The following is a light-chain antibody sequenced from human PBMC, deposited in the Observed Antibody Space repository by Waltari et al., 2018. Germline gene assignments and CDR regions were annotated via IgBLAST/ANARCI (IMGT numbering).Light chain of an antibody. V-gene: IGLV2-23*01. CDR2: EGS. CDR1: SGDVGSYNL. CDR3: CSYAGSLVV. J-gene: IGLJ2*01. Sequence: QSALTQPASVSGSPGQSITISCPGTSGDVGSYNLFSWYQQPPGKAPKLRIDEGSKRPSGVSNRFSGSKSGNTASLTIAGLQAEDEADYYCCSYAGSLVVFGGGTKLTVL.